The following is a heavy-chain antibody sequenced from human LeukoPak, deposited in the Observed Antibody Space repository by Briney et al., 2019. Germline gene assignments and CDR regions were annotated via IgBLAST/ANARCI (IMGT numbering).Heavy chain of an antibody. Sequence: ASVKVSCKASGYTFTSYDINWMRQATGQGLEWMGWMNPDSGNTGYAQKFQGRVTMTRNTSISTAYMELSSLRSEDTAVYYCAMGDPHYGMDVWGQGTTVTVSS. CDR2: MNPDSGNT. V-gene: IGHV1-8*01. D-gene: IGHD3-16*01. J-gene: IGHJ6*02. CDR1: GYTFTSYD. CDR3: AMGDPHYGMDV.